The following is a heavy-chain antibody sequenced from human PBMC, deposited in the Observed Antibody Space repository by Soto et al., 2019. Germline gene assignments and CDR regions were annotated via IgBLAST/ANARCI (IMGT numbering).Heavy chain of an antibody. CDR2: ISYDGSNK. Sequence: QVQLVESGGGVVQPGRSLRLSCAASGFTFSSYAMHWVRQAPGKGLEWVAVISYDGSNKYYADSVKGRFTISRDNSKNTLYLQMNSLRAEDTAVYYCARENKQWLVFDYWGQGTLVTVSS. D-gene: IGHD6-19*01. CDR3: ARENKQWLVFDY. CDR1: GFTFSSYA. V-gene: IGHV3-30-3*01. J-gene: IGHJ4*02.